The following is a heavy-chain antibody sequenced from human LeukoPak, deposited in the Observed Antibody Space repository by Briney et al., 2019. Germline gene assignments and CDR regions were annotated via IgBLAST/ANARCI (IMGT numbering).Heavy chain of an antibody. D-gene: IGHD1-26*01. J-gene: IGHJ4*02. CDR3: VGVGATILVLDY. V-gene: IGHV1-69*04. CDR2: IIPILGIA. Sequence: GASVKVSCKASGGTFSSYAISWVRQAPGQGLEWMGRIIPILGIANYAQKFQGRVTMTEDTSTDTAYMELSSLRSEDTAVYYCVGVGATILVLDYWGQGTLVTVSS. CDR1: GGTFSSYA.